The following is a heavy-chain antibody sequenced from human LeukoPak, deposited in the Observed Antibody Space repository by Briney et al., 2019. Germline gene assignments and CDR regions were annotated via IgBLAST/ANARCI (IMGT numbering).Heavy chain of an antibody. CDR3: ARHTVAAAGYVDY. Sequence: SETLSLTCTVSGYSISSGYYWGWIRQPPGKGLEWIGSIYYSGSTYYNPSPKSRVTISVDTSKNQFSLKLSSVTAADTAVYYCARHTVAAAGYVDYWGQGTLVTVSS. J-gene: IGHJ4*02. D-gene: IGHD6-13*01. CDR2: IYYSGST. V-gene: IGHV4-38-2*02. CDR1: GYSISSGYY.